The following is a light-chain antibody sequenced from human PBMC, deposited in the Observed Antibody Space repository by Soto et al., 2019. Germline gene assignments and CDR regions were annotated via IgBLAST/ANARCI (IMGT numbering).Light chain of an antibody. CDR1: SSDIGGYDY. Sequence: QSALTQPASVSGSPGQSITISCSGTSSDIGGYDYVSWYQQHPGKAPTLLIYEVTNRPSGISGRFSASKSGNTASLTISGLQAGDEADYYCSSYTTTNTHVLFGGGTQLTVL. J-gene: IGLJ7*01. CDR2: EVT. V-gene: IGLV2-14*01. CDR3: SSYTTTNTHVL.